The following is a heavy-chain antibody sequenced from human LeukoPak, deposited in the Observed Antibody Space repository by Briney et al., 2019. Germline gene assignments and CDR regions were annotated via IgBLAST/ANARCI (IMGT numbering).Heavy chain of an antibody. CDR1: GFTFSDHF. CDR2: TRNKANSYIT. J-gene: IGHJ4*02. CDR3: ASIRGTFGY. D-gene: IGHD1-26*01. V-gene: IGHV3-72*01. Sequence: GGSLRLSCAASGFTFSDHFLDWVRLAPGKGLEWVGRTRNKANSYITEYAASVKGRFTISRDDSKNSLYLQMSSLKTDDTAMYYCASIRGTFGYWGQGTLVTVSS.